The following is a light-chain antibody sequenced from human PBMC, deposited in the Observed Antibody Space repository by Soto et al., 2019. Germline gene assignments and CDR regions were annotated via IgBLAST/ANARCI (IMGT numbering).Light chain of an antibody. Sequence: EIVLTQSPATLSLSPGERATLSCRASQSVSSYLAWYQQKPGQAPRLLIYGASTRATGIPDRFSGSGSGTDFTLTISRLEPEDFAVYYCQQYGSSPITFGHGTRLEIK. V-gene: IGKV3-20*01. CDR1: QSVSSY. CDR2: GAS. CDR3: QQYGSSPIT. J-gene: IGKJ5*01.